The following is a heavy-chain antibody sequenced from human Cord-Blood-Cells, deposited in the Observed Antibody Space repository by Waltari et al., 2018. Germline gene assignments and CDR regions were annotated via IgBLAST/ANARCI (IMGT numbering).Heavy chain of an antibody. CDR1: GFTFSSNY. V-gene: IGHV3-53*01. J-gene: IGHJ4*02. CDR2: IYSGGST. CDR3: ARVYCSSTSCYEFDY. Sequence: EVQLVESGGGLIQPGGSLRLSCAASGFTFSSNYMSWLRQAPGKGLGWVSVIYSGGSTYYADSVKGRFTISRDNSKNTLYLQMNSLRAEDTAVYYCARVYCSSTSCYEFDYWGQGTLVTVSS. D-gene: IGHD2-2*01.